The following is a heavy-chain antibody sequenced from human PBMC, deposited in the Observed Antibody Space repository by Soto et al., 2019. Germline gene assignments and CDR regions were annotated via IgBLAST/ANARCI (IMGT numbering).Heavy chain of an antibody. J-gene: IGHJ4*02. D-gene: IGHD6-19*01. V-gene: IGHV3-15*01. CDR1: GFTFSNAW. CDR2: IKSKTDGGTT. Sequence: EVQLVESGGGLVKPGGSLRLSCAASGFTFSNAWMSWVRQAPGKGLEWVGRIKSKTDGGTTDYAAPVKGRFTISRDDSKNTLYLQMNSLKTEDTAVYYCTTAVADTEYYFDYWGQGTLVTVSS. CDR3: TTAVADTEYYFDY.